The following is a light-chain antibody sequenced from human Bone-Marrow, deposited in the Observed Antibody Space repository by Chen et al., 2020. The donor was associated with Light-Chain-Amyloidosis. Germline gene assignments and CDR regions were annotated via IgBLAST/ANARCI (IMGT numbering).Light chain of an antibody. Sequence: SYELTQPPSVSVSPGQTARITCSGDDLPTKYAYWYHQKPGPAPVLVIHRDTERPSGISERFSGSSSGTTATLTISGVQAEDEADYHCQSADSSGTYEVIFGGGTQLTVL. CDR2: RDT. CDR1: DLPTKY. J-gene: IGLJ2*01. CDR3: QSADSSGTYEVI. V-gene: IGLV3-25*03.